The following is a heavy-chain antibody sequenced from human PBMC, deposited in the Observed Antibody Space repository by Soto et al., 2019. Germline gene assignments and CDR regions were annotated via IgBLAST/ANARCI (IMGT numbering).Heavy chain of an antibody. J-gene: IGHJ6*02. CDR1: GYSFTSYW. D-gene: IGHD1-26*01. Sequence: ESVKISFKGSGYSFTSYWISWVRQIPGKGLEWMGRIDPSDSYTNYSPSFQGHVTISADKSISTAYLQWSSLKASDTAMYYCARRATASRYGMDVWGQGTTVTVSS. V-gene: IGHV5-10-1*01. CDR2: IDPSDSYT. CDR3: ARRATASRYGMDV.